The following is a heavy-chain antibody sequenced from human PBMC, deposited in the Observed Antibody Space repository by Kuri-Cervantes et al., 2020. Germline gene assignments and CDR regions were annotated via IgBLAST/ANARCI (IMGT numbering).Heavy chain of an antibody. CDR3: ARGVDGDYYRGGAFDI. J-gene: IGHJ3*02. V-gene: IGHV1-69*13. Sequence: SVKVSCKASGGTFSSYAISWVRQAPGQGLEWMGGIIPIFGTANYAQKFQGRVTITADESTSTAYMELSSLRSEDTAVYYCARGVDGDYYRGGAFDIWGQGTMVTVSS. CDR1: GGTFSSYA. CDR2: IIPIFGTA. D-gene: IGHD4-17*01.